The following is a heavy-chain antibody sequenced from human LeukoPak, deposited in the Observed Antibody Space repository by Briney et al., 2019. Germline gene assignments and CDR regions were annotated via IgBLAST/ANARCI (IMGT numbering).Heavy chain of an antibody. Sequence: SETLSLTCAVSGGSISSGGYSWGWIRQPPGKGLEWIGYIYHSGSTCYNPSLKSRATISVDRSKNQFSLKLSSVTAADTAVYYCARGGGCSGGSCYRPFDYWGQGTLVTVPS. D-gene: IGHD2-15*01. CDR1: GGSISSGGYS. CDR3: ARGGGCSGGSCYRPFDY. V-gene: IGHV4-30-2*01. J-gene: IGHJ4*02. CDR2: IYHSGST.